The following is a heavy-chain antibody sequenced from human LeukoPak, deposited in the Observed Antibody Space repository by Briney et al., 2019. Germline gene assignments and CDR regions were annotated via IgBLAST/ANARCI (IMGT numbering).Heavy chain of an antibody. CDR1: GVSISSSSYY. V-gene: IGHV4-61*05. J-gene: IGHJ4*02. CDR2: IYYSGST. D-gene: IGHD3-22*01. Sequence: PSETLSLTCTVSGVSISSSSYYWGWIRQPPAKGLEWIGDIYYSGSTNYNPSLKSRVTISVDTSKNQYSLKLSSVTAADTVVYYCARGGSVENSSGYNYVPLLDYWGQGTLVTVSS. CDR3: ARGGSVENSSGYNYVPLLDY.